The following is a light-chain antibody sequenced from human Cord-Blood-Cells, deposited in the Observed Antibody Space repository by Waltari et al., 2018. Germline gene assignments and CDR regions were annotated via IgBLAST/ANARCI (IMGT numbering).Light chain of an antibody. J-gene: IGKJ1*01. Sequence: DIQMTQSPSSLSASVGDRVTITCRASQSISSYLNWYQQKPGKAPKLLIYAASSLQSGVPSRFSGSRSGTDFTLTISSLQPKDFATYYCQQSYSTPPWTFGQVTKVEIK. CDR3: QQSYSTPPWT. V-gene: IGKV1-39*01. CDR1: QSISSY. CDR2: AAS.